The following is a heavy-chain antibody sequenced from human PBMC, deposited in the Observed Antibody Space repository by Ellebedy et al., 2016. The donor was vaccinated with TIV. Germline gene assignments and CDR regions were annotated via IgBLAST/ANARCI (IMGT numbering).Heavy chain of an antibody. J-gene: IGHJ4*02. CDR3: ARVDAASYCLDF. Sequence: AASVKVSCKASGYAFSAYYVHWVRQAPGQGLEWMGWINPVSGRTKYEQKFQGRVTMTRDTSISTAYMELSIMRSDDTAVYHCARVDAASYCLDFWGLGTLVTVSS. V-gene: IGHV1-2*02. CDR2: INPVSGRT. CDR1: GYAFSAYY. D-gene: IGHD3-10*01.